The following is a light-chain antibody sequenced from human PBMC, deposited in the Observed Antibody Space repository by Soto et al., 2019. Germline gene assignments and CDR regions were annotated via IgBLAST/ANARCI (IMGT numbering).Light chain of an antibody. V-gene: IGLV1-47*01. Sequence: QSVLTQPPSASGTPGQRVTISCSGSSSNIGSNYVFWYQHLPGTAPKLLIYRNNQRPSGVPDRFSGSKSGTSASLAISGLRSEDETDYYWSAWDDSLSGVVFGGGTKLTVL. CDR1: SSNIGSNY. CDR3: SAWDDSLSGVV. J-gene: IGLJ2*01. CDR2: RNN.